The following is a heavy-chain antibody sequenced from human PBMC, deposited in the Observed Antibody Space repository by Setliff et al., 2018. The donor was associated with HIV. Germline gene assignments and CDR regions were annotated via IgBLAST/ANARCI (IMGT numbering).Heavy chain of an antibody. CDR3: ARARTDYYDRRRRSHYYIDV. J-gene: IGHJ6*03. CDR2: MNPDSRNT. CDR1: GYTFSNYD. D-gene: IGHD3-22*01. V-gene: IGHV1-8*02. Sequence: WASVKVSCKPSGYTFSNYDINWVRQAAGQGLEWMGWMNPDSRNTGYAQRFEGRVTLTWDTSISTAYLELNHLKSDDTAVYYCARARTDYYDRRRRSHYYIDVWARGATVTVS.